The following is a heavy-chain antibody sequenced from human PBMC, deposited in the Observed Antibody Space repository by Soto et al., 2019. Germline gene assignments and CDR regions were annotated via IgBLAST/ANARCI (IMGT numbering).Heavy chain of an antibody. CDR3: AKADGEQWLIPHLDN. J-gene: IGHJ1*01. CDR2: ISCCGGST. Sequence: GESLKISCEASGFNFKKFAMGWVRQAPGEGLEWVSGISCCGGSTFYADSVKGRFSLARDDSKNTLSLQLNSLRVEDTAHYYCAKADGEQWLIPHLDNWGQGTQDTVSS. CDR1: GFNFKKFA. V-gene: IGHV3-23*01. D-gene: IGHD6-19*01.